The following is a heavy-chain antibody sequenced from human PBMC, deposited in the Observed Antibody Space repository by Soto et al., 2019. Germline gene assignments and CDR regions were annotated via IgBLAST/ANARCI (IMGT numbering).Heavy chain of an antibody. CDR3: ATDVITGTTLGGDYYYYMDV. J-gene: IGHJ6*03. CDR1: GGTFSSYT. V-gene: IGHV1-69*02. Sequence: ASVKVSCKASGGTFSSYTISWVRQAPGQGLEWMGRIIPILGIANYAQKFQGRVTITADKSTSTAYMELSSLRSEDTAVYYCATDVITGTTLGGDYYYYMDVWGKGTTVTVSS. D-gene: IGHD1-7*01. CDR2: IIPILGIA.